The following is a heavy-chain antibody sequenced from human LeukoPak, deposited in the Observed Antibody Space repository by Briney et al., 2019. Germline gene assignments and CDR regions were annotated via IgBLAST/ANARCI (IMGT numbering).Heavy chain of an antibody. CDR2: ISFNSRAI. CDR1: GFTFSNYS. Sequence: GGSLRLSCAASGFTFSNYSMNWVRQAPGRGLEWVSYISFNSRAIYFADSVKGRFTISRDNAKNSQHLQMTSLRAEDTAVYYCARGSPQNILTGYKPLDYWGQGTLVTVSS. CDR3: ARGSPQNILTGYKPLDY. V-gene: IGHV3-48*01. J-gene: IGHJ4*02. D-gene: IGHD3-9*01.